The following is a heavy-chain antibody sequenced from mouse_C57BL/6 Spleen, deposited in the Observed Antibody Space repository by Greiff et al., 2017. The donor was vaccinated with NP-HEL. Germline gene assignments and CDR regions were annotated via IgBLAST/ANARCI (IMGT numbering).Heavy chain of an antibody. V-gene: IGHV1-52*01. D-gene: IGHD2-4*01. Sequence: QVQLQQSGAELVRPGSSVKLSCKASGYTFTSYWMHWVKQRPIQGLEWIGNIDPSDSETHYNQKFKDKATLTVDKSSSTAYMQLSSLTSEDSTVYYCARGDYDYDYAMDYWGQGTSVTVSS. CDR2: IDPSDSET. CDR3: ARGDYDYDYAMDY. CDR1: GYTFTSYW. J-gene: IGHJ4*01.